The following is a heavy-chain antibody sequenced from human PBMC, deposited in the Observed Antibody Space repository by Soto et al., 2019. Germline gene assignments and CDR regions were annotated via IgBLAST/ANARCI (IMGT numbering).Heavy chain of an antibody. D-gene: IGHD6-13*01. J-gene: IGHJ6*02. Sequence: EASVKVSCKASGVTFSSYAISWVRQAPGQGLEWMGGIIPIFGTANYAQKFQGRVTITADESTSTAYMELSSLRSEDTAVYYCARKAYSSIYYYGMDVWGQGTTVTVSS. V-gene: IGHV1-69*13. CDR2: IIPIFGTA. CDR1: GVTFSSYA. CDR3: ARKAYSSIYYYGMDV.